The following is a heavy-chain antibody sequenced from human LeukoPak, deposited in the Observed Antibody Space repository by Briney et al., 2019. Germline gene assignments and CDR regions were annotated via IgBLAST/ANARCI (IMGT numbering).Heavy chain of an antibody. D-gene: IGHD6-13*01. CDR3: ARHVHSSSWFDY. Sequence: SETLSLTCTVSGGSISSYYWSWIRQPPGEGLEWIGYIYYSGSTNYNPSLKSRVTISVDTSKNQFSLKLSSVTAADTAVYYCARHVHSSSWFDYWGQGTLVTVSS. CDR2: IYYSGST. V-gene: IGHV4-59*08. CDR1: GGSISSYY. J-gene: IGHJ4*02.